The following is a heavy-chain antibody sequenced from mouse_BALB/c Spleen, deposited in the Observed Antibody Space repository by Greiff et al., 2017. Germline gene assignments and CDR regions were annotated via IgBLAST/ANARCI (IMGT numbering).Heavy chain of an antibody. CDR1: GFTFSSFG. D-gene: IGHD2-3*01. CDR3: AMGGWLLPFDY. Sequence: EVKLMESGGGLVQPGGSRKLSCAASGFTFSSFGMHWVRQAPEKGLEWVAYISSGSSTIYYADTVKGRFTISRDNPKNTLFLQMTSLRSEDTAMYYCAMGGWLLPFDYWGQGTTLTVSS. CDR2: ISSGSSTI. V-gene: IGHV5-17*02. J-gene: IGHJ2*01.